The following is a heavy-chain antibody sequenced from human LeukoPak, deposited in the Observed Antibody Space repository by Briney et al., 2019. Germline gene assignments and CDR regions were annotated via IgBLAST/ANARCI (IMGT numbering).Heavy chain of an antibody. Sequence: ASVKVSCKASGYTFTSYGISWVRQAPGRGLEWMGWISAYNGNTNYAQKLQGRVTMTTDTSTSTAYMELRSLRSDDTAVYYCARNRYCSSTSCYWDHNWFDPWGQGTLVTVSS. CDR1: GYTFTSYG. V-gene: IGHV1-18*01. D-gene: IGHD2-2*01. J-gene: IGHJ5*02. CDR2: ISAYNGNT. CDR3: ARNRYCSSTSCYWDHNWFDP.